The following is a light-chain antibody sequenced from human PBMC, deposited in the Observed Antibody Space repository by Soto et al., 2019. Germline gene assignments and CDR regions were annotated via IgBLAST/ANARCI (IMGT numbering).Light chain of an antibody. CDR3: SSYTTSSTRV. J-gene: IGLJ1*01. Sequence: QSVLTQPASVSGSPGQSIAISCTGSSSDIGIYKYVSWYQQHPGKVTKLIIYEVTNRPSGVSNRFSGSKSGNTASLTISGLQAEDEADYYCSSYTTSSTRVFGPGTKLTDL. V-gene: IGLV2-14*01. CDR2: EVT. CDR1: SSDIGIYKY.